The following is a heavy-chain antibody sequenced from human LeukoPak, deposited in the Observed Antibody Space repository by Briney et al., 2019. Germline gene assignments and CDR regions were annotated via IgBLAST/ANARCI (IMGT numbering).Heavy chain of an antibody. D-gene: IGHD6-25*01. Sequence: ASVKVSCNASGYTFTGYYMHWVRQAPGQGLEWMGWINPNSGGTNYAQKFQGRVTMTRDTSISTAYMELSRLRSDDTAVYYCARGRYSSEFSLGLDWGQGTLVTVSS. CDR3: ARGRYSSEFSLGLD. V-gene: IGHV1-2*02. CDR1: GYTFTGYY. J-gene: IGHJ1*01. CDR2: INPNSGGT.